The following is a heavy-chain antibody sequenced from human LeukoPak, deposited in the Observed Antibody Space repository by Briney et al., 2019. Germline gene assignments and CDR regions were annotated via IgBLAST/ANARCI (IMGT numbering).Heavy chain of an antibody. Sequence: GGSLMLFCSAAGCSIISYGMLCFGQAPGRELQGLVVIWYDGSNKYYADSVKGRFTISRDNSKNTLYLQMNSLRAEDTAMYYCAGDGYSSGWNWFDPWGQGTLVTVSS. D-gene: IGHD6-19*01. CDR2: IWYDGSNK. CDR3: AGDGYSSGWNWFDP. CDR1: GCSIISYG. J-gene: IGHJ5*02. V-gene: IGHV3-33*01.